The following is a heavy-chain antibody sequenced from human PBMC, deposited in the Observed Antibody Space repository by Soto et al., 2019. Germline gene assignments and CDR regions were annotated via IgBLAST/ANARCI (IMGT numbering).Heavy chain of an antibody. CDR3: AHSFSIFGVVIIQGYFDY. Sequence: QITLKESGPTLVKPTQTLTLTCTFSGFSLSTSGVGVGWIRQPPGKALEWLALIYWDDDKRYSPSLKSRLTITKDTSKNQVVLTMTNMDPVDTATYYCAHSFSIFGVVIIQGYFDYWGQGTLVTVSS. CDR2: IYWDDDK. J-gene: IGHJ4*02. V-gene: IGHV2-5*02. D-gene: IGHD3-3*01. CDR1: GFSLSTSGVG.